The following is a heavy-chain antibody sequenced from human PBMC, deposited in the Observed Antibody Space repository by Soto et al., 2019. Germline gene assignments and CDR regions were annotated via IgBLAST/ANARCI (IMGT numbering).Heavy chain of an antibody. Sequence: PSENLSLTCTVSGGSISSGGFYWSWIRQHPGKGLEWIGYIYYSGSTYYNPSLKSRVTISVDTSKNQFSLKLSSVTAADTAVYYCARDSSGYLVDLQHWGQGTLVTVSS. CDR2: IYYSGST. J-gene: IGHJ1*01. V-gene: IGHV4-31*03. CDR3: ARDSSGYLVDLQH. D-gene: IGHD3-22*01. CDR1: GGSISSGGFY.